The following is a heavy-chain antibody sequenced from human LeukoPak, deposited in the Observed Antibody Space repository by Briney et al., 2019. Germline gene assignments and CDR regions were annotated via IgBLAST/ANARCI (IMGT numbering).Heavy chain of an antibody. J-gene: IGHJ4*02. Sequence: PSETLSLTCAVYAGSFSGYYWSWIRQPPGKGLEWIGEINHSGSTNYNPSLKSRVTISVDTSKNQFSLKLSSVTAADTAVYYCARGRPGIVVVPAAPTEDYWGQGTLVTVSS. CDR2: INHSGST. D-gene: IGHD2-2*01. V-gene: IGHV4-34*01. CDR1: AGSFSGYY. CDR3: ARGRPGIVVVPAAPTEDY.